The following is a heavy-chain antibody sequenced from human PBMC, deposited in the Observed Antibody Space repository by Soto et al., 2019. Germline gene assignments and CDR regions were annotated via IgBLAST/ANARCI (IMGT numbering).Heavy chain of an antibody. CDR3: AAGGYVYDYYYYGMDV. J-gene: IGHJ6*02. V-gene: IGHV1-3*01. CDR2: INAGNGNT. CDR1: GYTFTSYA. D-gene: IGHD2-2*01. Sequence: GASVKVSCKASGYTFTSYAMHWVRQAPGQRLEWMGWINAGNGNTKYSQKFQGRVTITRDTSASTAYMELSSLRSEDTAVYYCAAGGYVYDYYYYGMDVWGQGTTVTVSS.